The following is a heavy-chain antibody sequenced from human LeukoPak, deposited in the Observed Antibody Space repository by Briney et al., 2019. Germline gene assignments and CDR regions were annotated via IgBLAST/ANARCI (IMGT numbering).Heavy chain of an antibody. Sequence: GESLKISCTGSGYSFTSYWISWVRQMPGKGLEWMGRIDPSDSYTNYSPSFQGHVTISADKSISTAYLQWSSLKASDTAMYYCAIIERSSYYCHSWGQGTLVTVSS. V-gene: IGHV5-10-1*01. D-gene: IGHD6-6*01. CDR1: GYSFTSYW. J-gene: IGHJ4*02. CDR3: AIIERSSYYCHS. CDR2: IDPSDSYT.